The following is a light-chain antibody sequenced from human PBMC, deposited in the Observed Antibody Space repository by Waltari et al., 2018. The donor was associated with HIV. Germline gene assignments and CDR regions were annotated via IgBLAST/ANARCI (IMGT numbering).Light chain of an antibody. J-gene: IGLJ2*01. V-gene: IGLV3-1*01. Sequence: STELTQPPSISVSPGQAATMTCSGNKLDDKFVNWYQHMPGQAPRVVIFHDRKRPSGIPERISGPRSGTTATLTIRETQALDEADYYGQAWDVSGPRVFGGGTKLTVL. CDR2: HDR. CDR1: KLDDKF. CDR3: QAWDVSGPRV.